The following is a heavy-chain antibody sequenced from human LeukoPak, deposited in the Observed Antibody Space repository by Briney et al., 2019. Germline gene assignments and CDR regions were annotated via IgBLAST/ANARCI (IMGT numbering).Heavy chain of an antibody. CDR1: GGSISSYY. V-gene: IGHV4-59*01. J-gene: IGHJ6*03. D-gene: IGHD1-1*01. CDR3: ARVSWFPGTSYYYMDV. Sequence: PSETLSLTCTVSGGSISSYYWSWIRQPPGKGLGWFGYISDSGTTNYNPSLKSRVTISVDTSKNQFSLKLSSVTAADTAVYYCARVSWFPGTSYYYMDVWGKGTTVTVSS. CDR2: ISDSGTT.